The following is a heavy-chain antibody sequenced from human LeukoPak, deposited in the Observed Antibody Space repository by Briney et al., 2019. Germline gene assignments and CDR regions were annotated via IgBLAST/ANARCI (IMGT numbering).Heavy chain of an antibody. Sequence: PSETLSLTCAVYGGSFSGYYWSWIRQPPGKGLEWIGEINHSGSTNYNPSLKSRVTISVDTSKNQFSLKLSSVTAADTAVYYCARGEFGGIRVYYYMDVWGKGTTVTVSS. CDR2: INHSGST. D-gene: IGHD3-10*01. J-gene: IGHJ6*03. CDR3: ARGEFGGIRVYYYMDV. V-gene: IGHV4-34*01. CDR1: GGSFSGYY.